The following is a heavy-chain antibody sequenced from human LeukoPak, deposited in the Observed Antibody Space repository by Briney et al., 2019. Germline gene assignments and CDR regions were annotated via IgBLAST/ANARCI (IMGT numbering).Heavy chain of an antibody. D-gene: IGHD4-23*01. J-gene: IGHJ4*02. CDR3: ARDYGGNLDY. V-gene: IGHV4-39*07. CDR1: GGSITDTNYY. CDR2: IYYTGTT. Sequence: SETLSLTCSVSGGSITDTNYYWAWIRQPPGKGLEWIANIYYTGTTYYNPSLKSRVTISVDTSKNQFSLKLSSVTAADTAVYYCARDYGGNLDYWGQGTLVTVSS.